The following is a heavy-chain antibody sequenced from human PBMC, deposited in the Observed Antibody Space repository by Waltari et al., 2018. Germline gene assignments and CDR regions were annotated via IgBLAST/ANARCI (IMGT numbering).Heavy chain of an antibody. CDR2: LYSAGHT. D-gene: IGHD3-16*01. V-gene: IGHV3-53*01. Sequence: EVQLVESGGGLIQPGGSLSLSCAASGLPISDNYMSWVRQAPGKGLEWVSGLYSAGHTYYADSVKGRFTISRDSSKNTVYLQMNSLRTEDTAVYYCARDLVHYFDYWGQGTLVTVSS. CDR3: ARDLVHYFDY. J-gene: IGHJ4*02. CDR1: GLPISDNY.